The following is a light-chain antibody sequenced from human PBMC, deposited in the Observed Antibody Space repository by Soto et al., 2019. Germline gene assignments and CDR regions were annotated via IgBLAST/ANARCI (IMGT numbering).Light chain of an antibody. Sequence: EIVLTQSPGTLSLSPGERATLSCRASQSVGSSYLAWYQQKPGQAPRLLIYDASTRATGIPDRFSGGASGTDITLTISRLEPEDFAVGYCQQYGSSPWTCGQGTKVEVK. CDR2: DAS. V-gene: IGKV3-20*01. CDR1: QSVGSSY. J-gene: IGKJ1*01. CDR3: QQYGSSPWT.